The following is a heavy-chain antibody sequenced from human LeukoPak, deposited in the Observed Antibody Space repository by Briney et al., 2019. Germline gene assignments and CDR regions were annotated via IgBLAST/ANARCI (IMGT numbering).Heavy chain of an antibody. Sequence: GGTLRLSCAASGFTFSSYGMSWVRQAPGKGLEWVSAISGSGGSTYYADSVKGRFTISRDNSKNTLYLQMNSLRAEDTAVYYCARAGSGSYVDWGDYWGQGTLVTVSS. CDR3: ARAGSGSYVDWGDY. CDR2: ISGSGGST. V-gene: IGHV3-23*01. J-gene: IGHJ4*02. CDR1: GFTFSSYG. D-gene: IGHD1-26*01.